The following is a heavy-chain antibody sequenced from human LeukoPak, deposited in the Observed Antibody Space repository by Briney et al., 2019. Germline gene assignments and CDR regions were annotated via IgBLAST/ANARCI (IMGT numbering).Heavy chain of an antibody. CDR1: GFAFTNAW. D-gene: IGHD3-10*01. CDR2: IKGKGDGETT. Sequence: GGSLRLSCAASGFAFTNAWMTWVRQAPGKGLEWVGRIKGKGDGETTDYASFVKGRFSMSRDDSRATMYLQMYSLEAEATAVYYCTTALGLTMIRGVFVSWGQGALVTVSS. J-gene: IGHJ4*02. CDR3: TTALGLTMIRGVFVS. V-gene: IGHV3-15*05.